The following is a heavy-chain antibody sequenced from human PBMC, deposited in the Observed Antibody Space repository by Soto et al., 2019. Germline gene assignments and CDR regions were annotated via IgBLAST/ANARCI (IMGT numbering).Heavy chain of an antibody. Sequence: GGSLRLSCAASGFTFSSYAMSWVRQAPGKGLEWVSAIRGSGGSTYYADSVKGRFTISRDNSKNTLYLQMNSLRAEDTAVYYCAKAGRDQLLCLFDYWGQGTLVTVSS. V-gene: IGHV3-23*01. D-gene: IGHD2-2*01. CDR1: GFTFSSYA. CDR3: AKAGRDQLLCLFDY. CDR2: IRGSGGST. J-gene: IGHJ4*02.